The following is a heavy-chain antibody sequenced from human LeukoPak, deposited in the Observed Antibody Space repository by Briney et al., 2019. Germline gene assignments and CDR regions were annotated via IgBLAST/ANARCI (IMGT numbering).Heavy chain of an antibody. V-gene: IGHV4-39*07. CDR2: IYYSGST. D-gene: IGHD3-22*01. J-gene: IGHJ4*02. CDR1: GGSISSSSYY. CDR3: RDDPRSSGYPDN. Sequence: PSETLSLTCTVSGGSISSSSYYWGWIRQPPGKGLEWIGSIYYSGSTYYNPSLKSRVTISVDTSKNQFSLKLSAVTAADTAVYDTRDDPRSSGYPDNWGQGTLVTVSS.